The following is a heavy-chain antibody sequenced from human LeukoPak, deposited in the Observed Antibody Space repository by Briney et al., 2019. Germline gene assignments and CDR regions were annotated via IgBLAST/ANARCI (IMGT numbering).Heavy chain of an antibody. CDR2: ISSSSSTI. CDR1: GFTFSSYS. D-gene: IGHD2/OR15-2a*01. V-gene: IGHV3-48*01. J-gene: IGHJ3*02. CDR3: ARDWDRSMNLGGCDAFDI. Sequence: GGSLRLSCAASGFTFSSYSMNWVRQAPGKGLEWVSYISSSSSTIYYADSVKGRFTISRDNAKNSLYLQMNSLRAEDTAVYYCARDWDRSMNLGGCDAFDIWGQGTMVTVSS.